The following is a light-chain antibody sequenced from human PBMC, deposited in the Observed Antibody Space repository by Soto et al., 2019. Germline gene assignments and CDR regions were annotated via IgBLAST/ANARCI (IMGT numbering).Light chain of an antibody. J-gene: IGKJ2*01. CDR2: DAS. V-gene: IGKV3-20*01. CDR3: QQCGGSSNT. Sequence: EIVVTQSPGTLSLSPGERATLSCRASQSLTSNYLAWYQQKPGQAPRLLIYDASSRATGIPDRFSGSGSGTDFTLTISRVEPEDFAVYYCQQCGGSSNTLGQGTKLEI. CDR1: QSLTSNY.